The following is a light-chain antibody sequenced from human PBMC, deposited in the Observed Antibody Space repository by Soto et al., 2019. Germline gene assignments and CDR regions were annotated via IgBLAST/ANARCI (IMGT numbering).Light chain of an antibody. Sequence: QSVLTQPPSASGSPGQSVTISCTGTSSDVGKYDYVSWFQHHPGKAPKLIIYEVSKRPSGVPDRFSGSKSGSTASLTVSGLQTEDEADYYCNSYTTSNTLVFGTGTKLTVL. CDR2: EVS. V-gene: IGLV2-8*01. CDR3: NSYTTSNTLV. CDR1: SSDVGKYDY. J-gene: IGLJ1*01.